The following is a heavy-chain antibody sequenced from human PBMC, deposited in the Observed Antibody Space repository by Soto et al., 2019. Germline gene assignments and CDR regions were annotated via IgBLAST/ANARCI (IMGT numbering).Heavy chain of an antibody. V-gene: IGHV3-53*01. CDR1: GFTVRNNY. J-gene: IGHJ4*02. CDR3: ARAQDGYHYFYGQI. D-gene: IGHD3-22*01. CDR2: IYGGVST. Sequence: PGGSLRLSCTASGFTVRNNYMSWVRQAAGKGLEWVSVIYGGVSTDYADSVEGRFIISRDNSKNTLYLQMNSLRAEDTAVYYCARAQDGYHYFYGQIWGQGTQVTVSS.